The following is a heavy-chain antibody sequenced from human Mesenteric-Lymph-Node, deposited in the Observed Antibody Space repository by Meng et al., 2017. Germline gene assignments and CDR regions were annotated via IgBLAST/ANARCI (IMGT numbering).Heavy chain of an antibody. J-gene: IGHJ4*02. CDR3: ARVRYYYDSSGYYYFDY. Sequence: RVRFGAEVMKHGSSGKVSCKASGYTFTSSYMHWVRQAPGKGLEWMGIINPSGGSTSYAQKFQGRVTMTRDTSTSTVYMELSSLRSEDTAVYYCARVRYYYDSSGYYYFDYWGQGTLVTVSS. V-gene: IGHV1-46*01. D-gene: IGHD3-22*01. CDR1: GYTFTSSY. CDR2: INPSGGST.